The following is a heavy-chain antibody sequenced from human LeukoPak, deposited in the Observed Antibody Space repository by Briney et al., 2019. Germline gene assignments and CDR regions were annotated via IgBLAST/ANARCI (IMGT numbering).Heavy chain of an antibody. CDR3: AGIGYGVFRH. V-gene: IGHV3-66*01. Sequence: GGSLRLSCEASGFTVSSNYMSWVRQAPGKGLEWVSVIYSGGSTYYADSVKGRFTISRDNSENTLYLQMHSLSAEDTAVYYCAGIGYGVFRHWGQGTLVTVSS. CDR2: IYSGGST. D-gene: IGHD5-12*01. J-gene: IGHJ4*02. CDR1: GFTVSSNY.